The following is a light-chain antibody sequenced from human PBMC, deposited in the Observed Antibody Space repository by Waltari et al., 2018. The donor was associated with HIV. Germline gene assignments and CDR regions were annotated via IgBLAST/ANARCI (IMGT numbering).Light chain of an antibody. CDR1: SSDVGGYDY. J-gene: IGLJ2*01. Sequence: QSALTQPLSAPGSPGQSVTISCTGTSSDVGGYDYVSWYQQHPGKAPKLMLYEVTKRPSGVPDRFSGSKSGNTASLTVSGLQTEDEADYYCSSYAGSNNLIFGGGTKLTVL. CDR3: SSYAGSNNLI. CDR2: EVT. V-gene: IGLV2-8*01.